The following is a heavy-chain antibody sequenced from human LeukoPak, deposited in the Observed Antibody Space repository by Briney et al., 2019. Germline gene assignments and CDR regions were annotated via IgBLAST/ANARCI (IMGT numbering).Heavy chain of an antibody. J-gene: IGHJ6*01. CDR1: GFTFGDHA. V-gene: IGHV3-49*04. Sequence: GGSQRLSCTVSGFTFGDHAMSWVRQAPGKGLEWVGFIRSKTYGGTTEYAASVKGRLIISRDDSTSIAYLQMNSLKTEDTAVYYCTRGPIQLWLYHGMDVWGQGTTVTVSS. D-gene: IGHD5-18*01. CDR3: TRGPIQLWLYHGMDV. CDR2: IRSKTYGGTT.